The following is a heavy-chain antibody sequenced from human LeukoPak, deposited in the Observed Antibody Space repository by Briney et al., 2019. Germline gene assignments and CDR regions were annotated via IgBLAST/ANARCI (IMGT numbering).Heavy chain of an antibody. CDR2: INHSGST. Sequence: SETLSLTCAVYGGSFSGYYWSWIRQPPGKGLEWIGEINHSGSTNYNPSLKSRVTISVDTSKNQFSLRLSSVTAADTAVYYCAVAYSSASTFDYWGQGTLVTAPS. D-gene: IGHD6-6*01. CDR1: GGSFSGYY. V-gene: IGHV4-34*01. J-gene: IGHJ4*02. CDR3: AVAYSSASTFDY.